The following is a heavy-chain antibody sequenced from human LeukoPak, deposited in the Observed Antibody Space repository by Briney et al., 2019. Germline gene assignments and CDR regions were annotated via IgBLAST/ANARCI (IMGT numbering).Heavy chain of an antibody. V-gene: IGHV4-30-2*01. CDR3: ASHCSSTSCYIGYYYMDV. CDR1: GDSISSAASY. CDR2: IYHSGST. Sequence: SQTLSLTCTVSGDSISSAASYWSWIRQPPGKGLEWIGYIYHSGSTYYNPSLKSRVIISVDRSKNQFSLKLNSVTAADTAVYYCASHCSSTSCYIGYYYMDVWGKGTTVTVSS. J-gene: IGHJ6*03. D-gene: IGHD2-2*02.